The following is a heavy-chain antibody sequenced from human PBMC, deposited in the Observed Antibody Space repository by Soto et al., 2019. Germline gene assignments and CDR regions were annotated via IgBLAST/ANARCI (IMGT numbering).Heavy chain of an antibody. D-gene: IGHD3-22*01. J-gene: IGHJ4*02. CDR2: IVPLSGST. Sequence: QVQLVQSGAEVRKPGSSVKVSCKSSGGTFNGFAFSWVRQAPGEGLEWVGGIVPLSGSTTYTQKFRGRVAITADDSMGTVYMELSSERSEDTAIYYCARDSGQGYYYESDGFYYFDFGGQGTVVSVSS. V-gene: IGHV1-69*01. CDR1: GGTFNGFA. CDR3: ARDSGQGYYYESDGFYYFDF.